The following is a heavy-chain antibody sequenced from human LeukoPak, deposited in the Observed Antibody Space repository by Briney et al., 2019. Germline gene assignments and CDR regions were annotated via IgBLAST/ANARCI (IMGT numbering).Heavy chain of an antibody. Sequence: TSETLSLTCAVYGGSFIGYYWSWIRQPPGKGLEWIGEINHSGSTNYNPSLKSRVTISVDTSKNQFSLKLSSVTAADTAVYYCARGRYSSSWRWWFDPWGQGTLVTVSS. CDR3: ARGRYSSSWRWWFDP. J-gene: IGHJ5*02. CDR1: GGSFIGYY. D-gene: IGHD6-13*01. V-gene: IGHV4-34*01. CDR2: INHSGST.